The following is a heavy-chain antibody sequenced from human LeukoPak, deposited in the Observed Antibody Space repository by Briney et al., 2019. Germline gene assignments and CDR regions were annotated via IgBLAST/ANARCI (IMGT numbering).Heavy chain of an antibody. CDR1: GGSFSSYN. J-gene: IGHJ5*02. Sequence: SETLSLTCAVYGGSFSSYNWAWIRQPPGKGLEWIGNIDNIGSTYYNPSLQSRVTISVDKSKDQLSLKLNSVTAADTAMYYCARPPGIAAAWFDPWGQGTLVTVSS. D-gene: IGHD6-13*01. CDR2: IDNIGST. V-gene: IGHV4-34*01. CDR3: ARPPGIAAAWFDP.